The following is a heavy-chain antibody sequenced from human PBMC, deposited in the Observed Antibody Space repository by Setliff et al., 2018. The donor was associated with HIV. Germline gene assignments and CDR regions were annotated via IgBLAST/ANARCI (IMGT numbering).Heavy chain of an antibody. CDR3: ARRYSGWFDY. V-gene: IGHV4-4*08. CDR1: GDSIDGHY. CDR2: IYTSGDA. J-gene: IGHJ4*02. Sequence: SETLSLTCTVSGDSIDGHYWTWIRQPPGKGLEWLGYIYTSGDANYNSSLRRRLTMSIDTVKSVFFLKLTSLTAADTAVYYCARRYSGWFDYWGQGTLVTVSS. D-gene: IGHD6-19*01.